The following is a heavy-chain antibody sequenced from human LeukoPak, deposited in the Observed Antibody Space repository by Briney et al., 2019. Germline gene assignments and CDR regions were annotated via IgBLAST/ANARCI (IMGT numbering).Heavy chain of an antibody. Sequence: GGSLRLSCAASGFTFSSYAMHWVRQAPGKGLEWVAVISYDGSNKYYADSVKGRFTISRDNSKNTLYLQMNSLRAEDTAVYYCARDYYDSSGVDYWGQGTLVTVSS. D-gene: IGHD3-22*01. CDR3: ARDYYDSSGVDY. J-gene: IGHJ4*02. V-gene: IGHV3-30-3*01. CDR2: ISYDGSNK. CDR1: GFTFSSYA.